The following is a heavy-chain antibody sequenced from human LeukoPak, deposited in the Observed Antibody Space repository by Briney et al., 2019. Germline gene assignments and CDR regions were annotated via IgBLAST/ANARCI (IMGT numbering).Heavy chain of an antibody. CDR3: AKGDSFSSSSYYFDY. V-gene: IGHV3-23*01. J-gene: IGHJ4*02. D-gene: IGHD6-13*01. Sequence: GGSLRLSCAASGFTFGSYAMAWVRQAPGKGLEWVSILSGSGAITHYADSVKGRFTVSRDNFKDTSYLQMNSLRGEDTAIYYCAKGDSFSSSSYYFDYWGQGALVTVSS. CDR2: LSGSGAIT. CDR1: GFTFGSYA.